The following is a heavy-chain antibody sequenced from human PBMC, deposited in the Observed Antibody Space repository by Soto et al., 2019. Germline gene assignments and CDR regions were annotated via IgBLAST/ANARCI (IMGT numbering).Heavy chain of an antibody. J-gene: IGHJ5*02. CDR2: INPNSGGT. CDR3: AREMAQLLFQLFDP. V-gene: IGHV1-2*02. D-gene: IGHD2-2*01. Sequence: RASVKVSCKASGYTFTGYYMHWVRQAPGQGLEWMGWINPNSGGTNYAQKFQGRVTMTRDTSISTAYMELSRLRSDDTAVYYCAREMAQLLFQLFDPWGQGTLVTVSS. CDR1: GYTFTGYY.